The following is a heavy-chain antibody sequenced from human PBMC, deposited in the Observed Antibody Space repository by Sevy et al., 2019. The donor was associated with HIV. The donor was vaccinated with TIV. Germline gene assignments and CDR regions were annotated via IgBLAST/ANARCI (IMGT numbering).Heavy chain of an antibody. CDR1: GFTFSSYA. CDR3: AKGDNHYAIDY. J-gene: IGHJ4*02. V-gene: IGHV3-23*01. Sequence: GGSLRLSCAASGFTFSSYAMSWVRRVPGKGLEWVSAISGSGGSTYYANSVEGRFTISRDSFKKTLYLQMNSLRAEDTAVYYCAKGDNHYAIDYWGQGTLVTVSS. CDR2: ISGSGGST. D-gene: IGHD4-17*01.